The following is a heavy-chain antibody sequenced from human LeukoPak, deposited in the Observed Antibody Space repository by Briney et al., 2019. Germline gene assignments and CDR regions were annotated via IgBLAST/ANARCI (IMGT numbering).Heavy chain of an antibody. Sequence: GGSLRLSCAASGCTFSSYSWNWVRQAPGKGLEWVGYISSSSSTIYYADSVKGRFTISRDNAKNSLYLQMNSLRAEDTAVYYGAKSTTVTTQQRGYFDYWGQGTLVTVSS. CDR2: ISSSSSTI. CDR1: GCTFSSYS. CDR3: AKSTTVTTQQRGYFDY. D-gene: IGHD4-11*01. V-gene: IGHV3-48*01. J-gene: IGHJ4*02.